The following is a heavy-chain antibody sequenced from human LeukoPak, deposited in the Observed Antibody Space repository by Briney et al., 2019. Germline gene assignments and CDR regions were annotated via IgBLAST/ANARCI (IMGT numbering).Heavy chain of an antibody. CDR1: GYTFTGYY. D-gene: IGHD2-15*01. J-gene: IGHJ4*02. V-gene: IGHV1-2*02. Sequence: ASVKVSCKASGYTFTGYYMHWVRQAPGQGLEWMGWINPNSGGTNYAQKFQGRVTMTRDTSISTAYMELSRLRSDDTAVYYCARDVGCSGGSCYSPFDYWGQGTLVTVSS. CDR3: ARDVGCSGGSCYSPFDY. CDR2: INPNSGGT.